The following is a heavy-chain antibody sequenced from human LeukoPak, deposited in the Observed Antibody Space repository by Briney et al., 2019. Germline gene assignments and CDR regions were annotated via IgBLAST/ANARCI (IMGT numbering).Heavy chain of an antibody. D-gene: IGHD4-17*01. CDR3: ARDPDGDYDFDY. Sequence: GGSLRLSCAVSGFTFNNNAMSWVRQAPGKGLECVSAISATGGATYYADSVKGRFTISRDTAKSSLYLQMNSLKIEDTAIYFCARDPDGDYDFDYWGQGTLVTVSS. CDR2: ISATGGAT. V-gene: IGHV3-23*01. J-gene: IGHJ4*02. CDR1: GFTFNNNA.